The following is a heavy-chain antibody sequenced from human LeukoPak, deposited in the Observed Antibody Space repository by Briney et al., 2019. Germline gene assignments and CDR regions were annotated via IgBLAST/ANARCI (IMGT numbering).Heavy chain of an antibody. D-gene: IGHD3-10*01. CDR3: ARANYYGSGKKDLDY. Sequence: GSVKVSCKASGYTFTTYDINWVRQATGQGLEWMGWMNPNSGNTGYAQKFQGRVTMTRNTSMSTAYMELNSLRSEDTAVYYCARANYYGSGKKDLDYWGRGTLVTVSS. J-gene: IGHJ4*02. CDR1: GYTFTTYD. CDR2: MNPNSGNT. V-gene: IGHV1-8*01.